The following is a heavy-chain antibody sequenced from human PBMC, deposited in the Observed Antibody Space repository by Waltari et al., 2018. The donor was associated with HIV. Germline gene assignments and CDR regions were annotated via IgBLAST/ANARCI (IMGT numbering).Heavy chain of an antibody. V-gene: IGHV3-74*01. D-gene: IGHD2-21*01. Sequence: EVRLVESGGGLVQPGESLRLSCAASGFPFSLYCTHWVIPAAGKGLVWVSRINSDGSSTAYADSVKGRFTISRDNAMNTVYLQMNRLRAEDTAVYYCTRGTIVGNSGYYGLDVWGQGTTVTVSS. CDR1: GFPFSLYC. CDR2: INSDGSST. J-gene: IGHJ6*02. CDR3: TRGTIVGNSGYYGLDV.